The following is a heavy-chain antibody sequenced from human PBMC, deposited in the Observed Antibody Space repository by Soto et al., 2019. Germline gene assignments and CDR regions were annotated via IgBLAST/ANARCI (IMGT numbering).Heavy chain of an antibody. CDR3: GSVRPSGYVLS. D-gene: IGHD6-25*01. CDR2: VYFSGNT. J-gene: IGHJ5*02. V-gene: IGHV4-59*01. Sequence: QVQLQESGPGLVKPSETLSLTCTVSGGSLSSYYWTWIRQSPGKGLEWIGYVYFSGNTNYNPSLKSRVTISIDTSKHQSSLRLASVTAADTAFYYCGSVRPSGYVLSWGQGTLVTVSS. CDR1: GGSLSSYY.